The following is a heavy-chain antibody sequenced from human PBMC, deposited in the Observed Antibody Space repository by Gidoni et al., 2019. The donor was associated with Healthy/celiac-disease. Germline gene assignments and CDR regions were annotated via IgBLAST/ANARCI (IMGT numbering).Heavy chain of an antibody. CDR2: INHSGST. Sequence: QVQLQQWGAGLLKPSETLSLTCAVYGGSFRGYYWSWIRQPPGKGLEWIGEINHSGSTNYNPSLKSRVTISVDTSKNQFSLKLSSVTAADTAVYYCARAPLVGSGWDIPSDYWGQGTLVTVSS. D-gene: IGHD6-19*01. CDR1: GGSFRGYY. J-gene: IGHJ4*02. V-gene: IGHV4-34*01. CDR3: ARAPLVGSGWDIPSDY.